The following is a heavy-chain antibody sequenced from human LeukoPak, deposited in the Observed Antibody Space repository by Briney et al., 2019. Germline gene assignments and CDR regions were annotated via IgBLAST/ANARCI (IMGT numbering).Heavy chain of an antibody. Sequence: GGSLRRSCSASGFTLSDYWMSWVRQAPGKGLEWVADIEEDGSEKYYVDSVKGRFTISRDNAKNSLYLQMNSLRAEDTAVYYCARGLRDFDYWGQGTLVTVSS. CDR1: GFTLSDYW. D-gene: IGHD3-16*01. CDR2: IEEDGSEK. V-gene: IGHV3-7*04. J-gene: IGHJ4*02. CDR3: ARGLRDFDY.